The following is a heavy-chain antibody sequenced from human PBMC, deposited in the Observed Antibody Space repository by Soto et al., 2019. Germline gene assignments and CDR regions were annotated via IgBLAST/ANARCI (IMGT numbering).Heavy chain of an antibody. CDR2: IYHIGST. CDR3: ARRGTPTV. CDR1: GVSVSSTNW. V-gene: IGHV4-4*02. Sequence: SETLSLTGGVSGVSVSSTNWWSWVRQPPGKGLEWIGEIYHIGSTNYNPSLQSRVTMSIDLSKNQFSLNLTSVTAADTAVYYCARRGTPTVWGQGTLVTVSS. D-gene: IGHD1-1*01. J-gene: IGHJ4*02.